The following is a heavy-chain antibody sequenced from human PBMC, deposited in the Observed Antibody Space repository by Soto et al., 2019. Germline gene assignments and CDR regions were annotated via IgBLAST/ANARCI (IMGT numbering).Heavy chain of an antibody. V-gene: IGHV1-69*01. D-gene: IGHD7-27*01. CDR1: GDTFKNCV. J-gene: IGHJ6*02. CDR3: ASELGFRKFSVV. CDR2: IIPLFATT. Sequence: QVQVVQSGVEVRRPGSSVKVSCKASGDTFKNCVISWVRQAPRQGLEWMGGIIPLFATTDFAQRFQGRLTITTDESTATAYMELSRLRSEDTATYYCASELGFRKFSVVWSQGTTVIVS.